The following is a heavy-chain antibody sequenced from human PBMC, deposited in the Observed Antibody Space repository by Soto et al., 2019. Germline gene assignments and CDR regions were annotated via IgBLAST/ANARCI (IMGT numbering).Heavy chain of an antibody. D-gene: IGHD6-19*01. CDR3: ARVLHHPYGSGWRSLDWYFDL. J-gene: IGHJ2*01. Sequence: QVQLVQSGAEVKKPGSSVKVSCKASGGTFNSYALTWVRQAPGHGLEWMGGIIPIFRSTNYAQKFQGRVTITANRSTSTAYMELSSLRSDDTAVYYCARVLHHPYGSGWRSLDWYFDLWGRGTLVTVSS. CDR1: GGTFNSYA. CDR2: IIPIFRST. V-gene: IGHV1-69*06.